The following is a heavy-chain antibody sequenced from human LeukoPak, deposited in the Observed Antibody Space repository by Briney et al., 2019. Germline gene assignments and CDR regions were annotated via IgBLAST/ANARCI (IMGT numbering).Heavy chain of an antibody. CDR1: GGSISSYY. J-gene: IGHJ3*02. D-gene: IGHD4-23*01. CDR2: IYYSGST. CDR3: ARSAPYGGNSRRAFDI. Sequence: SETLSLTCTVSGGSISSYYWSWIRQPPGKGLEWIGYIYYSGSTNYNPSLKSRVTISVDTSKNQFSLKLSSVTAADTAVYYCARSAPYGGNSRRAFDIWGQGTMVTVSS. V-gene: IGHV4-59*08.